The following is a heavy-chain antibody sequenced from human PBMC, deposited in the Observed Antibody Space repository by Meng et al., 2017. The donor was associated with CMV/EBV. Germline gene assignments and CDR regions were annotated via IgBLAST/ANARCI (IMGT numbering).Heavy chain of an antibody. Sequence: PLRLSCTASGFTFGDYAMSWVRQAPGKGLEWVGFIRSKAYGGTTEYAASVKGRFTISRDDSKSIAYLQMNSLKTEDTAVYYCTRATVTTYYYYYYGMDVWGQGTTVTVSS. D-gene: IGHD4-11*01. CDR1: GFTFGDYA. CDR2: IRSKAYGGTT. CDR3: TRATVTTYYYYYYGMDV. V-gene: IGHV3-49*04. J-gene: IGHJ6*02.